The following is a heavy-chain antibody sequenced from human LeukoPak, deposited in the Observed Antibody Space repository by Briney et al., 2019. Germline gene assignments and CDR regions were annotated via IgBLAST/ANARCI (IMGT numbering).Heavy chain of an antibody. CDR1: GYTFTSYY. Sequence: ASVKVSCKASGYTFTSYYMHWVRQAPGQGLEWMGIINPSGGSTSYAQKFQGRVTMTRNTSISTAYMELSSLRSEDTAVYYCARVWSGGDYWGQGTLVTVSS. CDR3: ARVWSGGDY. CDR2: INPSGGST. V-gene: IGHV1-46*01. D-gene: IGHD3-16*01. J-gene: IGHJ4*02.